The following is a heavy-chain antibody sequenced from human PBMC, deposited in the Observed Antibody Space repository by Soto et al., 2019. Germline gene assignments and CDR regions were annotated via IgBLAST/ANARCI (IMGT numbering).Heavy chain of an antibody. Sequence: GGSLRLSCVASGFTFTSHWMHWVRQVPGKGLVWVSRINSDGSSTTYADSVKGRFTISRDNAKNTLYLQMNSLRAEDTAVYYCARIKSSGWAYFDYWGQGTLVTVSS. CDR1: GFTFTSHW. CDR3: ARIKSSGWAYFDY. CDR2: INSDGSST. V-gene: IGHV3-74*01. D-gene: IGHD6-19*01. J-gene: IGHJ4*02.